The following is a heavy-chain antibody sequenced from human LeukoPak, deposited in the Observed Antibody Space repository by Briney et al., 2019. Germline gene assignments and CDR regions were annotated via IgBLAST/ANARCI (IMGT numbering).Heavy chain of an antibody. D-gene: IGHD6-13*01. Sequence: GGSLRLSCAASGFTFSSYSMNWVRQAPRKGLEWVSYISSSSSGTYYADSVKGRFTISRDNAKNSLYLQMNSLRAEDTAVYYCARLYSALPGFDYWGQGTLVTVSS. CDR3: ARLYSALPGFDY. CDR2: ISSSSSGT. CDR1: GFTFSSYS. V-gene: IGHV3-48*01. J-gene: IGHJ4*02.